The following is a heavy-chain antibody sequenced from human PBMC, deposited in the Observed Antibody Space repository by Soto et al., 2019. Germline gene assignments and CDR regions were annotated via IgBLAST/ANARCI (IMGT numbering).Heavy chain of an antibody. CDR1: GYSFTSFC. Sequence: GASVKVSCKASGYSFTSFCISWVRQAPGQGLEWMGMINPSGGSTSYAQKFQGRVTMTRDTSTSTVYMELSSLRSEDTAVYYCAREVTGIPVGGMDVWGQGTTVTVSS. CDR3: AREVTGIPVGGMDV. D-gene: IGHD2-2*02. CDR2: INPSGGST. V-gene: IGHV1-46*01. J-gene: IGHJ6*02.